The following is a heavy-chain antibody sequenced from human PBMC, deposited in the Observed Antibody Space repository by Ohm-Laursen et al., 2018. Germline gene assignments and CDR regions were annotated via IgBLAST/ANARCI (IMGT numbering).Heavy chain of an antibody. CDR1: GFTFSSYW. V-gene: IGHV3-33*03. J-gene: IGHJ2*01. CDR2: IWYDGSNK. CDR3: AKMSSGTWGYWYFDL. D-gene: IGHD3-16*01. Sequence: SLRLSCAASGFTFSSYWMHWVRQAPGKGLEWVAVIWYDGSNKYYADSVKGRFTISRDNAKNSLYLQMNSLRAEDTALYYCAKMSSGTWGYWYFDLWGRGTLVTVSS.